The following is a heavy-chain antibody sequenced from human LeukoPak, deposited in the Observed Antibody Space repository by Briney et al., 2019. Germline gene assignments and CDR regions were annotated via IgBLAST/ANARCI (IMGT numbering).Heavy chain of an antibody. V-gene: IGHV3-23*01. Sequence: GGSLRLSCAASGFTFSSYAMSWVRQAPGKGLEWVSAVSSSGGTTYYADSVKGRFTISRDNSKNTLSLQMNSLRAEDTAIYYCAKNGDRGAYCSGGSCYPYYYYYMDVWGKGTTVTISS. J-gene: IGHJ6*03. D-gene: IGHD2-15*01. CDR1: GFTFSSYA. CDR3: AKNGDRGAYCSGGSCYPYYYYYMDV. CDR2: VSSSGGTT.